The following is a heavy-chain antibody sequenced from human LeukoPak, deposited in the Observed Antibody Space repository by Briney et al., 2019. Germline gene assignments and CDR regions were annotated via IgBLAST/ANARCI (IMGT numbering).Heavy chain of an antibody. CDR3: ARGIAAADGLFDY. Sequence: RSSETLSLTCAVYGGSFSGYYWSWIRQPPGKGLEWIGEINHSGSTNYNPSLKSRVTISVDTSKNQFSLKLSSVTAADTAVYYCARGIAAADGLFDYWGQGTLVTVSS. J-gene: IGHJ4*02. CDR1: GGSFSGYY. D-gene: IGHD6-13*01. V-gene: IGHV4-34*01. CDR2: INHSGST.